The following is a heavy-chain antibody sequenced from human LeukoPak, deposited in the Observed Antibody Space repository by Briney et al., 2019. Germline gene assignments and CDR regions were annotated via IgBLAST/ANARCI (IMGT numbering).Heavy chain of an antibody. D-gene: IGHD6-13*01. J-gene: IGHJ4*02. V-gene: IGHV3-53*01. Sequence: GGSLRLSCAASGFTVSSNYMSWVRQAPGKGLEWVSVIYSGGSTYYADSVKGRFTISRDNSKNTLYLQMNSLRAEDTAVYYCARDRYSSSWHFDYWGQGTLVTVSS. CDR3: ARDRYSSSWHFDY. CDR1: GFTVSSNY. CDR2: IYSGGST.